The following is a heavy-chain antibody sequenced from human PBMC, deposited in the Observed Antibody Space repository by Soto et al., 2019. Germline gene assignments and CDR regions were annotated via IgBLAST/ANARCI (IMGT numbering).Heavy chain of an antibody. J-gene: IGHJ4*02. CDR1: GGSISSGGYY. CDR2: IYYSGST. D-gene: IGHD3-9*01. Sequence: SETLSLTCTVSGGSISSGGYYWSWIRQHPGKGLEWIGYIYYSGSTYYNPSLKSRVTISVDTSKNQFSLKLSSVTAADTAVYYCARGYYDILTGYSPLDYWGQGTLVTVSS. V-gene: IGHV4-31*03. CDR3: ARGYYDILTGYSPLDY.